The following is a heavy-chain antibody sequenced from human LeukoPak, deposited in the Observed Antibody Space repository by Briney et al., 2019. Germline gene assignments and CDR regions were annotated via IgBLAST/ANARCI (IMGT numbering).Heavy chain of an antibody. V-gene: IGHV3-48*04. Sequence: GGSLRLSCAASGFTFSSYSMNWVRQAPGKGLEWVSYISSSSSTIYYADSVKGRFTISRDNAKNSLYLQMNSLRAEDTAVYYCAKVVYYYDSSGPLDYWGQGTLVTVSS. CDR2: ISSSSSTI. J-gene: IGHJ4*02. D-gene: IGHD3-22*01. CDR1: GFTFSSYS. CDR3: AKVVYYYDSSGPLDY.